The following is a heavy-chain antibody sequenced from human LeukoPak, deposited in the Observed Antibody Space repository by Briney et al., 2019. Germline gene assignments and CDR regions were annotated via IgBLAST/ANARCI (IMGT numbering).Heavy chain of an antibody. CDR3: ARAQYCYDSSGYYYVSYFDY. CDR1: GFTFSSYS. D-gene: IGHD3-22*01. CDR2: ISSSSSYI. Sequence: PGGSLRLSCAASGFTFSSYSMNWVRQAPGEGLEWVSSISSSSSYIYYADSVKGRFTISRDNAKNSLYLQMNSLRAEDTAVYYCARAQYCYDSSGYYYVSYFDYWGQGTLVTVSS. V-gene: IGHV3-21*01. J-gene: IGHJ4*02.